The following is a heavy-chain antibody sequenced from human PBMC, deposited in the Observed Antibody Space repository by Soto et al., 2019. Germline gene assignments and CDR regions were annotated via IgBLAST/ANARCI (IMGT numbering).Heavy chain of an antibody. V-gene: IGHV3-30-3*01. D-gene: IGHD3-10*01. CDR2: ISYDGSNK. CDR1: EFAFSSYA. Sequence: QVQLVESGGGVVQPGRSLRLSCAASEFAFSSYAMHWVRQAPGKGLEWVAVISYDGSNKYYADSVKGRFTISRDNSKNTLYLQMNSLRAEDTAVYYCASTRITMVRWFDPWGQGTLVTVSS. J-gene: IGHJ5*02. CDR3: ASTRITMVRWFDP.